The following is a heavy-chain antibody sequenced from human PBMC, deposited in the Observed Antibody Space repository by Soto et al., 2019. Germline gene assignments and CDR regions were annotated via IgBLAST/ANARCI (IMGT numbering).Heavy chain of an antibody. D-gene: IGHD1-1*01. J-gene: IGHJ6*04. Sequence: SETLSLTCDVSGDSISNYYWSWIRQSPGKGLDWIGSISYSGGTNYNPSLKSRVTISVDTSKNQFSVKLSSVTAADTAVYYCARRRLVNAQTESRDYYFAMDVGAKGTRVTVS. CDR2: ISYSGGT. CDR1: GDSISNYY. CDR3: ARRRLVNAQTESRDYYFAMDV. V-gene: IGHV4-59*08.